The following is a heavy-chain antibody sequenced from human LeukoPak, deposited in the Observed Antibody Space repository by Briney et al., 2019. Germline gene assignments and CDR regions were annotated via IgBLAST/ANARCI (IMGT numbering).Heavy chain of an antibody. CDR2: IYPGDSDT. CDR3: ARFRRLRGGIGSSSPSYYYYMDV. CDR1: GYSFTSYW. D-gene: IGHD6-6*01. J-gene: IGHJ6*03. V-gene: IGHV5-51*01. Sequence: GESLKISCKGSGYSFTSYWIGWVRQMPGKGLEWMGIIYPGDSDTRYSPSFQGQVTISADKSISTAYLQWSSLKASDTAMYYCARFRRLRGGIGSSSPSYYYYMDVWGKGTTVTVSS.